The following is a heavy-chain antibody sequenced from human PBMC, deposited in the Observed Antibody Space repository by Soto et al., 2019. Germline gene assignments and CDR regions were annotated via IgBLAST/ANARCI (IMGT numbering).Heavy chain of an antibody. V-gene: IGHV1-46*01. Sequence: QVQLVQSGAEVKKPGASVKVSCKASGYTFTNYYVHWVRQAPGQGPEWMGVINPSGGSTRDAQKFQGRVSKTRDTPTSTVHMELSSRISEDTAVYYCAREATADYSGMYVWGQGTTVTVSS. D-gene: IGHD5-18*01. CDR3: AREATADYSGMYV. CDR1: GYTFTNYY. J-gene: IGHJ6*02. CDR2: INPSGGST.